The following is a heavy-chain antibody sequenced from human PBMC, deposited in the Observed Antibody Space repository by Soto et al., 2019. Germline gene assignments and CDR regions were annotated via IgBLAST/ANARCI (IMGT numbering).Heavy chain of an antibody. J-gene: IGHJ4*02. V-gene: IGHV4-34*01. CDR1: GGSFSGYY. CDR3: ARVSRRSGNYRNFDY. D-gene: IGHD1-26*01. CDR2: INHSGST. Sequence: QVQLQQWGAGLLKPSETLSLTCAVYGGSFSGYYWSWIRQPPGKGLEWIGEINHSGSTNYNPSLKSRFTISVDTSKKQFSLKLSSVTAADTAVYYCARVSRRSGNYRNFDYWGQGTLVTVSS.